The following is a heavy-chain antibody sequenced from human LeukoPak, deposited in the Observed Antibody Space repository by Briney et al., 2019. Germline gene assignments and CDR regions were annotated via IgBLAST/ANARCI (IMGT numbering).Heavy chain of an antibody. J-gene: IGHJ4*02. CDR2: IYYSGST. CDR3: ARGLEDYGDYFDY. V-gene: IGHV4-59*12. D-gene: IGHD4-17*01. CDR1: GGSISSYY. Sequence: SETLSLTCTVSGGSISSYYWSWIRQPPGKGLEWIGYIYYSGSTYYNPSLKSRVTISVDTSKNQFSLKLSSVTAADTAVYYCARGLEDYGDYFDYWGQGTLVTVSS.